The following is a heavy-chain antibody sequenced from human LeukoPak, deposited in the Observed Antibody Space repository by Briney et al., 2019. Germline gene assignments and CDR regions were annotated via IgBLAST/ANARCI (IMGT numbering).Heavy chain of an antibody. CDR1: GGSISGYH. CDR3: GREMTPGVEIGEIGP. V-gene: IGHV3-30*03. D-gene: IGHD2-21*01. Sequence: PSETLSLTCNVSGGSISGYHWSWIRQPPGKGLEWVAVISYDGNDKDYTDSVRGRFTISRDNSKNTVYLQMNSLRAEDTAVYYCGREMTPGVEIGEIGPWGQGILVTVSS. CDR2: ISYDGNDK. J-gene: IGHJ4*02.